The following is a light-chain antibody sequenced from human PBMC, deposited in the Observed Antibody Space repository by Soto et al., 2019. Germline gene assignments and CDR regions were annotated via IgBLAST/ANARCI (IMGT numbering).Light chain of an antibody. J-gene: IGLJ1*01. CDR2: EVS. Sequence: QSALTQPPSASGSPGQSVTISCTGTSSDVGGYNYVSWYQQHPGKAPKLMIYEVSKRPSGVPDRFSGSKSGNTASLTVSGLQAEDEADYYCSSYEGSNTYVFGTRTKVTVL. CDR1: SSDVGGYNY. V-gene: IGLV2-8*01. CDR3: SSYEGSNTYV.